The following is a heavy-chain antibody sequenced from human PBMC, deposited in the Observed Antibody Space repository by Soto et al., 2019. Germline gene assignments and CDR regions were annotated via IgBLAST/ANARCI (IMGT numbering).Heavy chain of an antibody. D-gene: IGHD3-3*01. V-gene: IGHV1-2*04. CDR1: GYTFTGYY. CDR2: INPNSGGT. CDR3: ARAAITIFGVVVRSPRTVNYGMDV. J-gene: IGHJ6*02. Sequence: QVQLVQSGAEVKKPGASVKVSCKASGYTFTGYYMHWVRQAPGQGLEWMGWINPNSGGTNYAQKFQGWVTMTRDTSISTAYLELSRLRSDDTAVYYCARAAITIFGVVVRSPRTVNYGMDVWGQGTTVTVSS.